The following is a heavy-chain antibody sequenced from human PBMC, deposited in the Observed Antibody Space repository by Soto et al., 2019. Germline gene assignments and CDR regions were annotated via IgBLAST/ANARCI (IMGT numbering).Heavy chain of an antibody. V-gene: IGHV3-9*01. CDR1: GFTFDDYA. D-gene: IGHD3-9*01. CDR3: AKSPHDILIGSAFDY. J-gene: IGHJ4*02. CDR2: ISWNSGGI. Sequence: GGSLRLSCAASGFTFDDYAMHWVRQGPGKGLEWVSGISWNSGGIGYADSVRGRFTISRDNAKNSLYLQMDRLRPEDTAFYYCAKSPHDILIGSAFDYWGQGTLVTVSS.